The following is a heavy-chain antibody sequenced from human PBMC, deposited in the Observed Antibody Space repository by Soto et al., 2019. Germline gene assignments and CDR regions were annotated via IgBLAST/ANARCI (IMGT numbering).Heavy chain of an antibody. D-gene: IGHD2-21*02. J-gene: IGHJ6*02. CDR3: VHSRCGGDCLRAYASHYYYGMDV. V-gene: IGHV2-5*02. CDR2: IYWDDDK. CDR1: GFSLSTGGMG. Sequence: QITLKESGPTLVKPTQTLTLTCTFSGFSLSTGGMGVGWIRQPPGKALEWLALIYWDDDKRYSTSLKSRLTITKDTSQNQVVLTMTNMDPVYTGTYYCVHSRCGGDCLRAYASHYYYGMDVWGQGTTVTVSS.